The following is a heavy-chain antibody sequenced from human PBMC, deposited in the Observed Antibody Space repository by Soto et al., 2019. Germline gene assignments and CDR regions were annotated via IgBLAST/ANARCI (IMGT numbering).Heavy chain of an antibody. CDR1: GFTFSDYY. CDR2: ISSSGSTI. CDR3: TRDSPPAGYNVRYRYGMDV. Sequence: QVQLVESGGGLVKPGGSLRLSCAASGFTFSDYYMSWIRQAPGKGLEWVSYISSSGSTIYYADSVRGRFTISRDNAKNSLYLQMNSLRAEDTAVYYCTRDSPPAGYNVRYRYGMDVWGQGTTVTVSS. V-gene: IGHV3-11*01. J-gene: IGHJ6*02. D-gene: IGHD5-12*01.